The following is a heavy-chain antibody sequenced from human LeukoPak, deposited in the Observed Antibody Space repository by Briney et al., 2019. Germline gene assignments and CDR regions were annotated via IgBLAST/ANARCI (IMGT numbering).Heavy chain of an antibody. V-gene: IGHV3-30-3*01. CDR1: GFTFSSYA. J-gene: IGHJ4*02. CDR2: ISYDGSNK. CDR3: ASGFGELIDY. Sequence: GRSLRLSCAASGFTFSSYAMHWVRQAPGKGLEWVAIISYDGSNKYYAESVKGRLTISRDNSNNTLYLQMNSLRAEDTAVYYCASGFGELIDYWGQGPLVTVSS. D-gene: IGHD3-10*01.